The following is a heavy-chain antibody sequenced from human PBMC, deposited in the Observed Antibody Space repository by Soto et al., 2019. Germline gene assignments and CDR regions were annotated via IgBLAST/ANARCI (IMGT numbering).Heavy chain of an antibody. J-gene: IGHJ2*01. Sequence: QVQLQQWGAGPLRPLETLSLTCGVSGGSFSGYYWARIRQSPGKGLEWIGEINDRGSINYNPPLKSRVSISVDTSKNHYSLNLRSVTAADTAVYYCARESHDILTGPPWVWYFDLWGRGTLVTVSS. D-gene: IGHD3-9*01. CDR1: GGSFSGYY. CDR2: INDRGSI. V-gene: IGHV4-34*01. CDR3: ARESHDILTGPPWVWYFDL.